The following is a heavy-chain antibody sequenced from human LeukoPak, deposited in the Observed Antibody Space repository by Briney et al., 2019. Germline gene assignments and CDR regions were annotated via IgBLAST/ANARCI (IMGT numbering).Heavy chain of an antibody. CDR1: GFTFSNYG. J-gene: IGHJ4*02. Sequence: PGGSLRLSCAASGFTFSNYGMHWVRQGPGKGLEWVANIKQDGSEKYYVDSVKGRFTISRDNAKNSLYLQMNSLRAEDTAVYYCARESGVGATLYYFDYWGQGTLVTVSS. D-gene: IGHD1-26*01. CDR3: ARESGVGATLYYFDY. V-gene: IGHV3-7*01. CDR2: IKQDGSEK.